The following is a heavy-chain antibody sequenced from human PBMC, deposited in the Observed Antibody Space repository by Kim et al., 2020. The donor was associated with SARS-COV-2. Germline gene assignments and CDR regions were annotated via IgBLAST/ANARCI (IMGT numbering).Heavy chain of an antibody. CDR1: GFTFSNAW. V-gene: IGHV3-15*01. CDR2: IKSKTDGGTT. Sequence: GGSLRLSCAASGFTFSNAWMSWVRQAPGKGLEWVGRIKSKTDGGTTDYAAPVKGRFTISRDDSKNTLYLQMNSLKTEDTAVYYCTTGRSLWFGELAPYWYFDLWGRGPLVTVSS. D-gene: IGHD3-10*01. CDR3: TTGRSLWFGELAPYWYFDL. J-gene: IGHJ2*01.